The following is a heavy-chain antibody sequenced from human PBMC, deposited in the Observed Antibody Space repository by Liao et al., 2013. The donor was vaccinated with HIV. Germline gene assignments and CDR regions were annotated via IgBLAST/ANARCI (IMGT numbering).Heavy chain of an antibody. V-gene: IGHV4-39*07. CDR1: GGSISSSSYY. CDR2: IYYSGST. CDR3: ARGLTYYDFWSGYYKLSYFDY. D-gene: IGHD3-3*01. Sequence: QLQLQESGPGLVKPSETLSLTCTVSGGSISSSSYYWGWIRQPPGKGLEWIGSIYYSGSTYYNPSLKSRVTISVDTSKNQFSLKLSSVTAADTAVYYCARGLTYYDFWSGYYKLSYFDYWGQGTLVTVSS. J-gene: IGHJ4*02.